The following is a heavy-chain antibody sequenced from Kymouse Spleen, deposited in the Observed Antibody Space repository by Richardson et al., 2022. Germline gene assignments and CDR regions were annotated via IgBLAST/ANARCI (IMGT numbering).Heavy chain of an antibody. D-gene: IGHD1-26*01. V-gene: IGHV3-9*01. CDR2: ISWNSGSI. J-gene: IGHJ4*02. CDR1: GFTFDDYA. Sequence: EVQLVESGGGLVQPGRSLRLSCAASGFTFDDYAMHWVRQAPGKGLEWVSGISWNSGSIGYADSVKGRFTISRDNAKNSLYLQMNSLRAEDTALYYCAIGVEGATFDYWGQGTLVTVSS. CDR3: AIGVEGATFDY.